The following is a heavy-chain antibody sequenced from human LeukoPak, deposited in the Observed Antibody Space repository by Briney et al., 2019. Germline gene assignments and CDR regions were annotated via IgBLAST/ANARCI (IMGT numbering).Heavy chain of an antibody. Sequence: SAKVSCKASGGTFSSYTISWVRQAPGQGLEWMGRIIPILGIANYAQKFQGRVTITADKSTSTAYMELSSLRSEDTAVYYCARGPLYCSSTSCPRGYFDYWGQGTLVTVSS. CDR1: GGTFSSYT. V-gene: IGHV1-69*02. J-gene: IGHJ4*02. CDR2: IIPILGIA. CDR3: ARGPLYCSSTSCPRGYFDY. D-gene: IGHD2-2*01.